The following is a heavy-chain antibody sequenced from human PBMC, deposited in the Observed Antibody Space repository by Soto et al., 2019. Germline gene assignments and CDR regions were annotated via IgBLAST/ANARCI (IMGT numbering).Heavy chain of an antibody. D-gene: IGHD3-3*01. Sequence: GESLKISCKGSGYSFTSYWIGWVRQMPGKGLEWMGIIYPGDSDTRYSPSFQGQVTISADKSISTAYLQWSSLKASDTAMYYCARHGDYDFWSGYDYHYYGLDVWGQGTTVTVSS. CDR3: ARHGDYDFWSGYDYHYYGLDV. CDR1: GYSFTSYW. J-gene: IGHJ6*02. CDR2: IYPGDSDT. V-gene: IGHV5-51*01.